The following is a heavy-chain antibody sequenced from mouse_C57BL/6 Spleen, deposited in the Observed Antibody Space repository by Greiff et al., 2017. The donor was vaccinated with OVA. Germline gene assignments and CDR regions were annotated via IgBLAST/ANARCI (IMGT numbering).Heavy chain of an antibody. CDR2: IWSDGST. CDR3: ARHDYGSSYFDY. J-gene: IGHJ2*01. Sequence: VKLMESGPGLVAPSQSLSITCTVSGFSLTSYGVHWVRQPPGKGLEWLVVIWSDGSTTYNSALKSRLSISKDNSKSQVFLKMNSLQTDDTAMYYCARHDYGSSYFDYWGQGTTLTVSS. CDR1: GFSLTSYG. V-gene: IGHV2-6-1*01. D-gene: IGHD1-1*01.